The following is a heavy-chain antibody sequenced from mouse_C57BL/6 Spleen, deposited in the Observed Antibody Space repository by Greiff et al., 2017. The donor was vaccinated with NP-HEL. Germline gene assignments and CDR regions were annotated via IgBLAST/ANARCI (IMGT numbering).Heavy chain of an antibody. V-gene: IGHV1-26*01. CDR2: INPNNGGT. J-gene: IGHJ3*01. Sequence: EVQLQQSGPELVKPGASVKISCKASGYTFTDYYMNWVKQSHGKSLEWIGDINPNNGGTSYNQKFKGKATLTVDKSSSTAYMELRSLTSEDSAVYYCAREGNYDYDGTRGFAYWGQGTLVTVSA. D-gene: IGHD2-4*01. CDR1: GYTFTDYY. CDR3: AREGNYDYDGTRGFAY.